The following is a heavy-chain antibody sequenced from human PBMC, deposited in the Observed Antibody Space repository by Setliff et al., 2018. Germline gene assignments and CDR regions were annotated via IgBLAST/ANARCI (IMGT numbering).Heavy chain of an antibody. D-gene: IGHD3-22*01. Sequence: KSSETLSLTCSVSGASISGYYWGWIRQSPGTGLEWIGSVYYGGSASYNPSLKGRVAISVDTSRSQFSLELTSVTAADTAVYYCARDPHYDPTYSLPGHAFDFWGQGIMVTV. CDR1: GASISGYY. J-gene: IGHJ3*01. V-gene: IGHV4-59*12. CDR2: VYYGGSA. CDR3: ARDPHYDPTYSLPGHAFDF.